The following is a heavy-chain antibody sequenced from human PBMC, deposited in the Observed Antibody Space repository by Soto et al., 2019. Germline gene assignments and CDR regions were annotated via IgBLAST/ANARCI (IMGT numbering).Heavy chain of an antibody. Sequence: QVQLVESGGGVVQPGRSLRLSCAASGFTFSNYAIHWVRQAPGKGLEWVAVISYDGINKYYADSVKGRFSIFRDNSKSTVYLPMNILKAEDTAVYYCARDQNPSGTYQGIFDSWGQGTLVTVSS. D-gene: IGHD1-26*01. J-gene: IGHJ4*02. CDR1: GFTFSNYA. CDR3: ARDQNPSGTYQGIFDS. CDR2: ISYDGINK. V-gene: IGHV3-30-3*01.